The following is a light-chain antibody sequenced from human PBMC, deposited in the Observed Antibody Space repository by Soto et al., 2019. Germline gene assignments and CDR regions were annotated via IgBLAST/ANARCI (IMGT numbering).Light chain of an antibody. CDR1: QSVLRSSNNKNS. CDR3: QKYYIGPRT. CDR2: WAS. J-gene: IGKJ2*01. Sequence: DIVMTQSPDSLAVSLGERATINCKSSQSVLRSSNNKNSLAWYQQKPGQPPKLLIYWASTRESGVPDRFTGSWSGTDFPLTITSLQAEDVAVYYCQKYYIGPRTFGQGTKLETK. V-gene: IGKV4-1*01.